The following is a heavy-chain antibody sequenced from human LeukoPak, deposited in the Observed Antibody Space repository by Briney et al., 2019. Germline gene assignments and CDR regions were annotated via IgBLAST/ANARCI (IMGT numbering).Heavy chain of an antibody. CDR3: ARATLIAAAGNWFDP. D-gene: IGHD6-13*01. J-gene: IGHJ5*02. CDR1: GVSISSYY. V-gene: IGHV4-59*01. Sequence: PSETLSLTCTVSGVSISSYYWSWIRQPPGKGLEWIGYIYYSGSTNYNPSLKSRVTISVDTSKNQFSLKLSSVTAADTAVYYCARATLIAAAGNWFDPWGQGTLVTVSS. CDR2: IYYSGST.